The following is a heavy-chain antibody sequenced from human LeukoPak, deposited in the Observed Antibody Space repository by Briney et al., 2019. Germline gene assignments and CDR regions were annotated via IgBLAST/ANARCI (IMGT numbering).Heavy chain of an antibody. V-gene: IGHV3-21*01. CDR2: ISSSSPYI. CDR3: ARLYSRVGPLDY. CDR1: AFTFSDYS. Sequence: GGSLRLSCAASAFTFSDYSMNWVRQAPGKGLEWVASISSSSPYIYYTDSVKGRFTISRDNAKNSLYLQMNSLRAEDTAVYYCARLYSRVGPLDYWGQGTLVTVSS. J-gene: IGHJ4*02. D-gene: IGHD5-18*01.